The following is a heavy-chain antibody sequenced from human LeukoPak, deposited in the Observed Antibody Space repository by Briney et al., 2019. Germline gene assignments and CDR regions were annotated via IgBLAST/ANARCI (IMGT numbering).Heavy chain of an antibody. CDR1: GFTISSYG. CDR2: ISYDGSNK. D-gene: IGHD6-13*01. CDR3: AKLPAAGDIDY. V-gene: IGHV3-30*18. J-gene: IGHJ4*02. Sequence: GGSLRLSCAASGFTISSYGMHWVRQAPGKGLEWVAVISYDGSNKYYADSVKGRFTISRDNSKNTLYLQMNSLRAEDTAVYYCAKLPAAGDIDYWGQGTLVTVSS.